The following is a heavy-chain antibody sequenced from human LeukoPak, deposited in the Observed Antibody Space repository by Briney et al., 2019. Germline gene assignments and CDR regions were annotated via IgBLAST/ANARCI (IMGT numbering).Heavy chain of an antibody. D-gene: IGHD1-26*01. V-gene: IGHV1-69*13. CDR2: IIPIFGTA. J-gene: IGHJ4*02. Sequence: ASVKVSCKASGGTFISYAISWMRQAPGQGLEWMGGIIPIFGTANYAQKFQGRVTITADESTSTAYMELSSLRSEDTAVYCCARLQPSGPFDYWGQGTLVTVSS. CDR3: ARLQPSGPFDY. CDR1: GGTFISYA.